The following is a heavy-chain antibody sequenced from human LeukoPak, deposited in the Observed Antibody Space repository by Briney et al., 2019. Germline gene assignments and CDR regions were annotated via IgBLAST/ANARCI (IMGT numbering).Heavy chain of an antibody. CDR3: ARSFRRYYYGSGSYLYFDY. Sequence: PSETLSLTCAVYGGSFSGYYWSWIRQPPGKGLEWIGEINHSGSTNYNPSLKSRVTISVDTSKNQLSLKLSSVTAADTAVYYCARSFRRYYYGSGSYLYFDYWGQGTLVTVSS. CDR1: GGSFSGYY. CDR2: INHSGST. J-gene: IGHJ4*02. V-gene: IGHV4-34*01. D-gene: IGHD3-10*01.